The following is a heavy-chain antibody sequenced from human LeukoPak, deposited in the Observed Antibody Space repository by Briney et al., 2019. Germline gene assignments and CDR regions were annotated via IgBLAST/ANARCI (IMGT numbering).Heavy chain of an antibody. J-gene: IGHJ6*03. Sequence: GGTLRLSCAASGFTFSSYGMSWVRQAPGKGLEWVSAISGSGGTTYYADSVKGRFTISRDNARNSLYPQMNSLRVEDTAVYYCARDPYSGTYGNTYYYYMDVWGKGTTVTISS. D-gene: IGHD1-26*01. CDR3: ARDPYSGTYGNTYYYYMDV. V-gene: IGHV3-23*01. CDR2: ISGSGGTT. CDR1: GFTFSSYG.